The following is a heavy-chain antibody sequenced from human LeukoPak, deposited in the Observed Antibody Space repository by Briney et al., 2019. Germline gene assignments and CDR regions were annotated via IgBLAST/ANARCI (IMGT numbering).Heavy chain of an antibody. CDR3: ARGRVSSSTWYTTYYYFFYMDF. J-gene: IGHJ6*03. CDR2: VDHTGST. CDR1: DDSITMYY. Sequence: SETLSLTCTVSDDSITMYYWTWIRQPPGKGLEWIGYVDHTGSTKFNPSLNGRVSISRDTSNNFFSLRLRSVAAADTAVYFCARGRVSSSTWYTTYYYFFYMDFWGKGTTVTVSS. V-gene: IGHV4-59*01. D-gene: IGHD1-1*01.